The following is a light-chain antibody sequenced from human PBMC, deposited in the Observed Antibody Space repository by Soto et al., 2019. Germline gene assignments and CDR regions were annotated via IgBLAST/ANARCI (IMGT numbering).Light chain of an antibody. J-gene: IGKJ4*01. Sequence: DIQVTQSPSSLSASVGDRVTITCRTSQNINIFLNWYQQKPGRAPMVVISAASNLESGVPSRFSGRGSGTEFTLTISNLQPGDYELYFCQESYSTPLAFGGGTKVDIK. V-gene: IGKV1-39*01. CDR1: QNINIF. CDR2: AAS. CDR3: QESYSTPLA.